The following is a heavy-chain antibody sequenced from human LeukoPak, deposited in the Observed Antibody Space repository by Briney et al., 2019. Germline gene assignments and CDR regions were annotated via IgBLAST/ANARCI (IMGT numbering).Heavy chain of an antibody. J-gene: IGHJ4*02. V-gene: IGHV3-30*04. CDR3: ARGIAVAGFDY. Sequence: GGSLRLSCAASGFTFSSYAMHWVRQAPGKGLEWVAVISYDGSNKYYADSVKGRFTISRDNSKNTLYLQMNSLRAEDTAVYYCARGIAVAGFDYWGQGTLVTVSS. CDR1: GFTFSSYA. CDR2: ISYDGSNK. D-gene: IGHD6-19*01.